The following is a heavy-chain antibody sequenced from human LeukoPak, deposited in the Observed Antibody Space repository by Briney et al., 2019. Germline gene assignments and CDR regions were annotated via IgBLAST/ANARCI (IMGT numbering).Heavy chain of an antibody. CDR2: ISSSSSYI. D-gene: IGHD5-12*01. Sequence: GGSLRLSCAASGFTFSSYSINWVRQAPGQGLEWVSSISSSSSYIYYADSVKGRFTISRDNAKNSLYLQMNSLRAEDTAVYYCARGYSGYDQYFDYWGQGTLVTVSS. J-gene: IGHJ4*02. V-gene: IGHV3-21*01. CDR1: GFTFSSYS. CDR3: ARGYSGYDQYFDY.